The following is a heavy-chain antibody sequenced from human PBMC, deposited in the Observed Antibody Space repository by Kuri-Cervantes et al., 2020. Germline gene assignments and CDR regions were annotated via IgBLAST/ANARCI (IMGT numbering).Heavy chain of an antibody. CDR3: ARGGYYYDSRVDY. CDR1: GASISSGGYF. D-gene: IGHD3-22*01. Sequence: SETLSLTCAVSGASISSGGYFWIWIRQPPGKGLEWIGYIYHSGSTNYNPSLKSRVTISVDASKNQFSLKLSSVTAADTAVYYCARGGYYYDSRVDYWGQGALVTVSS. CDR2: IYHSGST. J-gene: IGHJ4*02. V-gene: IGHV4-30-2*01.